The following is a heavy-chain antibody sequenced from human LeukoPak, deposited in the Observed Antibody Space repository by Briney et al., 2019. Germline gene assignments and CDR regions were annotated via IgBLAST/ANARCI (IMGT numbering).Heavy chain of an antibody. J-gene: IGHJ3*02. V-gene: IGHV5-51*01. CDR1: GYSFTSYW. CDR2: IRPSDSDT. D-gene: IGHD1-7*01. CDR3: ARQATRNYGHDAFDI. Sequence: GESLKISCKGSGYSFTSYWIAWVRQMPGKGLEWMGIIRPSDSDTRYSPSFQGQVTISADKSISTAYLQWSSLKASDTAIYYCARQATRNYGHDAFDIWGQGTLVTVSS.